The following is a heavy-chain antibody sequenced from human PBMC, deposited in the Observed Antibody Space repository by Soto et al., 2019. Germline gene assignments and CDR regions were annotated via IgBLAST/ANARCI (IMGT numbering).Heavy chain of an antibody. CDR3: AVYLPGAGGVGY. D-gene: IGHD6-19*01. V-gene: IGHV4-61*01. CDR1: GVSVSSDYHH. J-gene: IGHJ4*02. CDR2: MQSIGGT. Sequence: QVQLQESGPGLVKPSETLSLTCAVSGVSVSSDYHHWSWIRQPPGKGLAWIGQMQSIGGTNCDPSLKSQLTISQARSPNQFSLNLNSVTAADTAVYYCAVYLPGAGGVGYWGQGTLITVSS.